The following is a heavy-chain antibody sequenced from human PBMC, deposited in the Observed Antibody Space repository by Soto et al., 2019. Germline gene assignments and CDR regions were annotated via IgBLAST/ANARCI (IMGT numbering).Heavy chain of an antibody. CDR1: GGSVTSSTSS. CDR2: IFYGHGT. J-gene: IGHJ5*02. D-gene: IGHD3-9*01. Sequence: QVQLQESGPGLVNPSETLSLTCTVSGGSVTSSTSSWAWVRQPPGKGLHWIGTIFYGHGTYYNPSLESRVTISLDTSKIQVSLELTSVTAADTAVYYCARQPTGYPNWFDAWGRGILVIVSS. CDR3: ARQPTGYPNWFDA. V-gene: IGHV4-39*01.